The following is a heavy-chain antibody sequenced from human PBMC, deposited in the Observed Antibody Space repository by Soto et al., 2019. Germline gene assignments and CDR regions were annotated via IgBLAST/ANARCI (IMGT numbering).Heavy chain of an antibody. CDR3: ARDSGYSSGWEAYYFDY. D-gene: IGHD6-19*01. CDR2: IKQDGSEK. Sequence: EVQLVESGGGLVQPGGSLRLSCAASGFTFSSYWMSWVRQAPGKGLGWVANIKQDGSEKYYVDSVKGRFTISRDNAKNSLYLQMNSLRAEDTAVYYCARDSGYSSGWEAYYFDYWGQGTLVTVSS. V-gene: IGHV3-7*01. CDR1: GFTFSSYW. J-gene: IGHJ4*02.